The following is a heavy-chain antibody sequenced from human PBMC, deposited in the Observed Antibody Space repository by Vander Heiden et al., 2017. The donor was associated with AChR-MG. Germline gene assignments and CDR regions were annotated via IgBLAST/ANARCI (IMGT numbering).Heavy chain of an antibody. CDR3: ARDSNYYGSNY. V-gene: IGHV3-7*01. Sequence: EVQLVESGGGLVQPGGSLRLSCAASGFTFSSYWMGWVRQAPGKGLEWVANIKQDGSEKYYVDSVKGRFTISRDNAKNSLYLQMNSMRAEDTAVYYCARDSNYYGSNYWGQGTLVTVSS. D-gene: IGHD3-10*01. J-gene: IGHJ4*02. CDR1: GFTFSSYW. CDR2: IKQDGSEK.